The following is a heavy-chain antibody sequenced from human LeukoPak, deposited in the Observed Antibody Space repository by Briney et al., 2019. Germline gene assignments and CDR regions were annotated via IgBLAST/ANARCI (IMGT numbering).Heavy chain of an antibody. CDR2: ISESGGST. J-gene: IGHJ4*02. Sequence: PGGSLRLSCAASGFTFSSNWMHWVRQAPGKGLVWVSGISESGGSTYYVDSVKGRFTISRDNSKNTVYLQMNGLRAEDTAIYYCAKGGVRPVTTGDYWGQGTLVTVSS. D-gene: IGHD4-17*01. V-gene: IGHV3-23*01. CDR3: AKGGVRPVTTGDY. CDR1: GFTFSSNW.